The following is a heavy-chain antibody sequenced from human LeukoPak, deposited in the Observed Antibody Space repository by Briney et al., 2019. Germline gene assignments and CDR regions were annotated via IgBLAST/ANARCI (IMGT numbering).Heavy chain of an antibody. Sequence: GGSLRLSCAASGFTFDDYTMHWVRQAPGKGLEWVSLISWDGGSTYYADSVKGRFTISRDNSKNSLYLQMNSLRTEDTALYYCAKDTTGSVHYYGMDVWGQGTTVTVSS. D-gene: IGHD1-1*01. CDR1: GFTFDDYT. V-gene: IGHV3-43*01. CDR3: AKDTTGSVHYYGMDV. CDR2: ISWDGGST. J-gene: IGHJ6*02.